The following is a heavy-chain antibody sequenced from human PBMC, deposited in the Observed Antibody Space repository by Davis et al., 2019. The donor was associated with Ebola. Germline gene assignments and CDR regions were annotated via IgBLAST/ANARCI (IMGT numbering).Heavy chain of an antibody. CDR2: IGASDEGI. J-gene: IGHJ6*02. Sequence: PGGSLRLSCEAFAFSFGIYGMYWFRQPPGKGLEWVSYIGASDEGISYADSVKGRFTISRDNAKDSLYLHMNSLRDDDMAVYYCARRILGDSRGAVDVWGQGTTVTVSS. D-gene: IGHD2-15*01. CDR1: AFSFGIYG. V-gene: IGHV3-48*02. CDR3: ARRILGDSRGAVDV.